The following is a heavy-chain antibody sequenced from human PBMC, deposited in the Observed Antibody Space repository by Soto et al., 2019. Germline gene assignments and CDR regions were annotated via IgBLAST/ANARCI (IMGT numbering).Heavy chain of an antibody. CDR2: ISAYNGNT. CDR3: ARVGAQDCISTSCSIGWFDP. V-gene: IGHV1-18*01. J-gene: IGHJ5*02. D-gene: IGHD2-2*01. CDR1: GYTFTSYG. Sequence: ASVKVSCKASGYTFTSYGISWVRQAPGQGLEWMGWISAYNGNTNYAQKLQGRVTMTTDTSTSTAYMELRSLRSDDTAVYYCARVGAQDCISTSCSIGWFDPWGQGTLVTVSS.